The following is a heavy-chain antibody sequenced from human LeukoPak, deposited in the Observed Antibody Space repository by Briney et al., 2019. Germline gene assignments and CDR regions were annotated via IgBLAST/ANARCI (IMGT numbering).Heavy chain of an antibody. D-gene: IGHD1-26*01. CDR1: GFTFSSYS. Sequence: GGSLRLSCAASGFTFSSYSMNWVRQAPGKGLEWVSSISSSSSYIYYADSVKGRFTISRDNAKNSLYLQMNSLRAEDTAVYYCARVVVGATFCQDWGQGTLVSVSS. CDR3: ARVVVGATFCQD. V-gene: IGHV3-21*01. CDR2: ISSSSSYI. J-gene: IGHJ4*02.